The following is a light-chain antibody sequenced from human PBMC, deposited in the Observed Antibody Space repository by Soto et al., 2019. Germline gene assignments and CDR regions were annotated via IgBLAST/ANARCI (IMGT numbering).Light chain of an antibody. Sequence: EIIMTQSPATLSVSPGERATLSCRASQSVGSNLAWFQQKPGQAPRLLIYGASTRATGIPARFSGSGSGTEFTLTISSLQSEDLAVYYCQQYKNWPPYTFGQGTKLESK. CDR1: QSVGSN. CDR2: GAS. J-gene: IGKJ2*01. CDR3: QQYKNWPPYT. V-gene: IGKV3-15*01.